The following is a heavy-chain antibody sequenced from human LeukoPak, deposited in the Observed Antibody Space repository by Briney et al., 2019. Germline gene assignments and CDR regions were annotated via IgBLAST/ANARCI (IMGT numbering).Heavy chain of an antibody. V-gene: IGHV1-69*01. CDR1: GGTFSSYA. CDR2: IIPIFGTA. D-gene: IGHD6-19*01. CDR3: AREEKYSLAVAPDY. Sequence: APVKVSCKASGGTFSSYAISWVRQAPGQGLEWMGGIIPIFGTANYAQKFQGRVTITADESTSTAYMELSSLRSEDTAVYYCAREEKYSLAVAPDYWGQGTLVTVSS. J-gene: IGHJ4*02.